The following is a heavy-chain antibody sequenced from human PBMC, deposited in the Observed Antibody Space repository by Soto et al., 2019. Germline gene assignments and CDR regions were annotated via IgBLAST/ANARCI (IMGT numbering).Heavy chain of an antibody. V-gene: IGHV3-23*01. Sequence: GGYLRLSCAASGFTFSSYAMTWVRQAPGKGLEWVSSISGSGISTYYADSVKGRFTISRDNSKNTLYLQMNSLRAEDAAVYYCAKSAGSNAYYPNDYWGQGTLVTVSS. CDR3: AKSAGSNAYYPNDY. D-gene: IGHD3-16*01. J-gene: IGHJ4*02. CDR1: GFTFSSYA. CDR2: ISGSGIST.